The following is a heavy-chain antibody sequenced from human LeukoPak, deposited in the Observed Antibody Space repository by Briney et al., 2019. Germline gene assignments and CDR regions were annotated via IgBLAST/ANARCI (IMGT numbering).Heavy chain of an antibody. CDR3: ARPTRARTIYEYYFDY. V-gene: IGHV3-30-3*01. CDR1: GFTFSSYA. D-gene: IGHD3-9*01. CDR2: ILYDGSNK. J-gene: IGHJ4*02. Sequence: GGSLRLSCAASGFTFSSYAMHWVRQAPGKGLEWVAVILYDGSNKYYGDSVKGRFIISRDNSKNTLYLEMSSLRAEDTAAYYCARPTRARTIYEYYFDYWGQGTLVTVSS.